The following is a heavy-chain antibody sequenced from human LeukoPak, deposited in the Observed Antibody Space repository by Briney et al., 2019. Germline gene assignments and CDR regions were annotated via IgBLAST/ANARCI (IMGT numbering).Heavy chain of an antibody. CDR2: IYSGGST. D-gene: IGHD5-18*01. V-gene: IGHV3-66*01. Sequence: GGSLRLSCAASGFTVSSNYMSWVRQAPGKGLEWVSVIYSGGSTYNADSVKGRFTISRDNSKNTLYLQMNSLRAEDTAVYYCARFGYSYGYYYYGMDVWGQGTTVTVSS. CDR3: ARFGYSYGYYYYGMDV. J-gene: IGHJ6*02. CDR1: GFTVSSNY.